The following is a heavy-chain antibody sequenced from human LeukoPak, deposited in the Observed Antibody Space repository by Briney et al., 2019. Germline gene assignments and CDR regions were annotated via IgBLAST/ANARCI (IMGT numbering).Heavy chain of an antibody. V-gene: IGHV3-43*02. D-gene: IGHD2-2*01. CDR3: ARDIGDIVVVSAAPGLDY. CDR1: GFTFSSYA. J-gene: IGHJ4*02. Sequence: GGSLRLSCAASGFTFSSYAMSWVRQAPGKGLEWVSLISRDGGSTYYADSVKARFTISRDNSKNSLYLQMNSLRTEDTALYYCARDIGDIVVVSAAPGLDYWGQGTLVTVSS. CDR2: ISRDGGST.